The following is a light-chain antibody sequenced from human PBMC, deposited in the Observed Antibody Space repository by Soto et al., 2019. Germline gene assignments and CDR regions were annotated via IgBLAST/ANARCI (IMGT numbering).Light chain of an antibody. J-gene: IGLJ2*01. Sequence: QSALTQPPSASGTPGQRVIISCSGSSSNIGTNTVNWYQQLPGTAPRLLIYTNNQRPSGVPDRFSGSKSGTSASLAISGLQSEDEADYYCAAWDDSLNGVVFGGGTKLTVL. V-gene: IGLV1-44*01. CDR3: AAWDDSLNGVV. CDR2: TNN. CDR1: SSNIGTNT.